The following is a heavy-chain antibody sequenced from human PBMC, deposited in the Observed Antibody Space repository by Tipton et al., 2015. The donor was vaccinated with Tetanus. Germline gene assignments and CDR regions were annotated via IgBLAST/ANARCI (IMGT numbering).Heavy chain of an antibody. CDR3: ARAAGFLGLTHDF. CDR1: GGSVRSGSYY. CDR2: IYQTGTT. D-gene: IGHD2/OR15-2a*01. V-gene: IGHV4-30-4*01. Sequence: LRLSCTVSGGSVRSGSYYWSWIRKPPGKDLEWIGYIYQTGTTYYNPSLKGRVTISMDRSNTQFSLRLDSLTAADTAVYYCARAAGFLGLTHDFWGRGTLVSVSS. J-gene: IGHJ4*02.